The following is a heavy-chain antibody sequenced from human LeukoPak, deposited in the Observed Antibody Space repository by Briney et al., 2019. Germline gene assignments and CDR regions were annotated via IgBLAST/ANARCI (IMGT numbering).Heavy chain of an antibody. CDR3: ARGPAASGYYDSRGRYGYFDY. CDR2: ISSSSSYI. CDR1: GFTFSSYS. D-gene: IGHD3-22*01. J-gene: IGHJ4*02. Sequence: GGSLRLSCAASGFTFSSYSMNWVRQAPGKGLEWVSSISSSSSYIYYADSVKGRFTISRDNAKNSLYLQMNSLRAEDTAVYYCARGPAASGYYDSRGRYGYFDYWGQGTLVTVSS. V-gene: IGHV3-21*01.